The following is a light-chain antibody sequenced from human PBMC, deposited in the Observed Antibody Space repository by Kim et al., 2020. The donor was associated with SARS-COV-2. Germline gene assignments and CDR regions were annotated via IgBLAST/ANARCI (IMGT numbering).Light chain of an antibody. Sequence: EIVLTQSPATLSLSPGERGTLSCRASQSVSSYLAWYQQKPGQAPRLLIYDASNRATGIPARFSGSGSGTDFTLTISSLEPEDFAVYYCQQRSNWPPPTWGQGTKLEI. CDR1: QSVSSY. V-gene: IGKV3-11*01. CDR2: DAS. CDR3: QQRSNWPPPT. J-gene: IGKJ2*01.